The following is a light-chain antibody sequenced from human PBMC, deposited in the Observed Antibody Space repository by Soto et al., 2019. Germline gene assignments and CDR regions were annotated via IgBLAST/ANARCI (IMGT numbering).Light chain of an antibody. CDR3: HQYSSFSLT. Sequence: DIQMTQSPSTLSASVGDRVTISCRASQSVSAWLAWYQQKPGKAPKLLISDASSLKSGVPSRFSGSGYGKEFTLTISSLQPEDFATYYCHQYSSFSLTFGGGTKVEIK. J-gene: IGKJ4*01. CDR2: DAS. CDR1: QSVSAW. V-gene: IGKV1-5*01.